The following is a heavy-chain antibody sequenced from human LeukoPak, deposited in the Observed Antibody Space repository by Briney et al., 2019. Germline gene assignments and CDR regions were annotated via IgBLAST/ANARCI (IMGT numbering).Heavy chain of an antibody. J-gene: IGHJ4*02. D-gene: IGHD3-9*01. CDR3: ARVRETYYGILTGYSDY. V-gene: IGHV1-18*01. Sequence: ASVKVSCKASGYTFTSYGISWVRQAPGQGLEWMGWISAYNGNTNYAQKLQGRVTMTTDTSTSTAYMELRSLRSDDTAVYYCARVRETYYGILTGYSDYWGQGTLVTVSS. CDR1: GYTFTSYG. CDR2: ISAYNGNT.